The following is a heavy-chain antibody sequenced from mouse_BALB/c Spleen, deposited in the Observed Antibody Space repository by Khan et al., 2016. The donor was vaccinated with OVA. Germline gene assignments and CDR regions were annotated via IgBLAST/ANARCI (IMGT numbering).Heavy chain of an antibody. D-gene: IGHD2-3*01. CDR1: GYSITSDYA. CDR3: ARDGSRYNYAMDY. V-gene: IGHV3-2*02. CDR2: ISYSGST. Sequence: VQLQVSGPGLVKPSQSLSLTCTVTGYSITSDYAWNLIRQFPGNKLEWMGYISYSGSTNYNPALKSRISITRDTSKNQFFLQLNSVTTEDTATYYCARDGSRYNYAMDYWGQGTSVTVSS. J-gene: IGHJ4*01.